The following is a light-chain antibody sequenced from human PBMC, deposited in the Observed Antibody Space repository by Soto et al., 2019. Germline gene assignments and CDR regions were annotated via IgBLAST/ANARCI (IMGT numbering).Light chain of an antibody. CDR2: DSS. J-gene: IGKJ4*01. Sequence: EIVLTQSPAALSVSPGERVTLPCRASQGIGSTLAWYQQKPGQTPRLLIYDSSTRAIGIPTRFSGSRSGTEFTLTINGLQSEDFAVYYCQRYNNWPLTFGGGTKV. V-gene: IGKV3-15*01. CDR3: QRYNNWPLT. CDR1: QGIGST.